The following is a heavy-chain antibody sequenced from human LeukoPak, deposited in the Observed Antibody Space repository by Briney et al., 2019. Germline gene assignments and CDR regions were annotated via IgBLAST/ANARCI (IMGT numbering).Heavy chain of an antibody. Sequence: GGSLTLSCAASGFTFSSYWMHWVRQAPGKGVVWVSRINSDWSSTSYADSVKGRFTISRDNAKNSLYLQMNSLRAEDTAVYYCARLRSATIVDYWGQGTLVTVSS. J-gene: IGHJ4*02. D-gene: IGHD5-12*01. CDR2: INSDWSST. V-gene: IGHV3-74*01. CDR3: ARLRSATIVDY. CDR1: GFTFSSYW.